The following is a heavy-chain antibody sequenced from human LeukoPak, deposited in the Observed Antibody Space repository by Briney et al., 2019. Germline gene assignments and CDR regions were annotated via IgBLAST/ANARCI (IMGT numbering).Heavy chain of an antibody. Sequence: PSQTLSLTCAVSGGSISSGDYSWSWIRQPPGKDLEWIGYIYHSGRTYHSPSLKSRVTISVDRSKNQFSLKVRSVTAADTAVYYCARRTYCRCYYYVDFWGQGTLVTVSS. CDR2: IYHSGRT. D-gene: IGHD2-15*01. V-gene: IGHV4-30-2*01. CDR3: ARRTYCRCYYYVDF. CDR1: GGSISSGDYS. J-gene: IGHJ4*02.